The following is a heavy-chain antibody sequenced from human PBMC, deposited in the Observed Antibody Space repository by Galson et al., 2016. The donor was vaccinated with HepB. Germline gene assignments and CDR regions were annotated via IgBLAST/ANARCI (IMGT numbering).Heavy chain of an antibody. V-gene: IGHV3-53*01. CDR3: ARDRGRFGSGTTPYYYFGMDV. D-gene: IGHD3-10*01. CDR2: IYLGGDT. Sequence: SLRLSCAASGFTVGDNYMSWVRQAPGKGLEWVSVIYLGGDTYYADSVKGRFTISRDNSKNTLYLQMNSLRVEDTAVYYCARDRGRFGSGTTPYYYFGMDVWGPGTTVNVSS. CDR1: GFTVGDNY. J-gene: IGHJ6*02.